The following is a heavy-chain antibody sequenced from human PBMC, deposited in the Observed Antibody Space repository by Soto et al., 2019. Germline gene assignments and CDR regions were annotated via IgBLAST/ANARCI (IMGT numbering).Heavy chain of an antibody. J-gene: IGHJ5*02. CDR1: GGSIISGFYS. Sequence: SETLSLTCAVSGGSIISGFYSFICIRQPPGQGLEWIGYIYNSGNTYYNPSLMSRVTISVDGSQNHFSLKLTSVTAADTAVYYCARGSDGVWNWFDPWGQGTQVTVSS. CDR3: ARGSDGVWNWFDP. D-gene: IGHD2-21*02. V-gene: IGHV4-30-2*01. CDR2: IYNSGNT.